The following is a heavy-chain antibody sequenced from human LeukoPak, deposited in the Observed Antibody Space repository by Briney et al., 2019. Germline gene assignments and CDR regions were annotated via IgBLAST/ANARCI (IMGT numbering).Heavy chain of an antibody. V-gene: IGHV1-69*04. D-gene: IGHD2-2*01. CDR1: GGTFSSYA. CDR2: IIPVLGIA. CDR3: ARAGYCSSTNCYDAYHYYYGMDV. Sequence: ASVKVSCKASGGTFSSYAISWVRQAPGQGLEWMGRIIPVLGIANYAQKFQGRVTITADISTSTAYMELSSLRSEDTAVYYCARAGYCSSTNCYDAYHYYYGMDVWGQGTTVTVSS. J-gene: IGHJ6*02.